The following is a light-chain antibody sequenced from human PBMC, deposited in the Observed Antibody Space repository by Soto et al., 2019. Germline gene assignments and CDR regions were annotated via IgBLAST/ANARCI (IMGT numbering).Light chain of an antibody. J-gene: IGKJ5*01. CDR3: QQYNNWPIT. CDR1: QSVGSN. Sequence: EIVMTQSPATLSVSPGERATLSCRASQSVGSNLAWYHQKPGQAPSLLICGASTRATGIPARFSGSGSGTEFTLTISSLQSEDFAVYYCQQYNNWPITFGQGTRLEIK. CDR2: GAS. V-gene: IGKV3-15*01.